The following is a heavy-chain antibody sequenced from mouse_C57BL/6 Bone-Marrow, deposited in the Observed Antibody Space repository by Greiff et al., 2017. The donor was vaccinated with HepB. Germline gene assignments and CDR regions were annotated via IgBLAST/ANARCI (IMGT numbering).Heavy chain of an antibody. D-gene: IGHD1-1*01. CDR2: IYPGSGST. J-gene: IGHJ3*01. V-gene: IGHV1-55*01. Sequence: QVQLQQSGAELVKPGASVKMSCKASGYTFTSYWITWVKQRPGQGLEWIGDIYPGSGSTNYNEKFKSKATLTVDTSSSTAYMQLSSLTSEDSAVYYCARQFITTAGGFAYWGQGTLVTVSA. CDR1: GYTFTSYW. CDR3: ARQFITTAGGFAY.